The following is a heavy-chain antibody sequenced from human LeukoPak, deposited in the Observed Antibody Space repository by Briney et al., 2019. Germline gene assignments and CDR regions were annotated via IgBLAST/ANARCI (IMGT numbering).Heavy chain of an antibody. CDR2: MNPNSGNT. Sequence: ASVKVSCKASGYTFTSYDINWVRQATGQGLEWMGWMNPNSGNTGYAQKFQGRVTMTRNTSISTAYMELSSLRSEDTAVYYCARVGMVRGEGGLGYWGQGTLVTVSS. J-gene: IGHJ4*02. CDR3: ARVGMVRGEGGLGY. V-gene: IGHV1-8*01. CDR1: GYTFTSYD. D-gene: IGHD3-10*01.